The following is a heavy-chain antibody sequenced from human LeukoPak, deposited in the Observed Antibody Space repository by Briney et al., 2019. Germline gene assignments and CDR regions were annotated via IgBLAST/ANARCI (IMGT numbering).Heavy chain of an antibody. CDR2: IKEDGSVK. CDR3: ARDRDDGGFEY. D-gene: IGHD4-23*01. CDR1: GFTFSNYW. Sequence: GGSLRLSCAASGFTFSNYWTSWVRQAPEKGMEWVANIKEDGSVKQYVDSMKGRFTISRDNAKNSLYLQMNSLRAEDTAVYYCARDRDDGGFEYWGQGTLVTVSS. J-gene: IGHJ4*02. V-gene: IGHV3-7*01.